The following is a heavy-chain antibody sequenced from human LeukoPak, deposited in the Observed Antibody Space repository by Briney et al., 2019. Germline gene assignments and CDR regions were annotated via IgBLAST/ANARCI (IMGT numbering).Heavy chain of an antibody. D-gene: IGHD3-16*02. CDR1: GGSISSYY. J-gene: IGHJ4*02. V-gene: IGHV4-59*01. CDR3: ARGKYYDYVWGSYPLLFDY. Sequence: SETLSLTCTVSGGSISSYYWSWIRQPPGKGLEWIGYIYHSGSTNYNPSLKSRLTVSVDTSKSQFSLKLSSVTAADTAVCYCARGKYYDYVWGSYPLLFDYWGQGTLVTVSS. CDR2: IYHSGST.